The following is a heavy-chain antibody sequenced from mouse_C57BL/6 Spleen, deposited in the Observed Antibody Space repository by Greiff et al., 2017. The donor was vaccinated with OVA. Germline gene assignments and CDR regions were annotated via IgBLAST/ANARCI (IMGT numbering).Heavy chain of an antibody. CDR2: INPDNGGT. CDR1: GYTFTDYY. V-gene: IGHV1-26*01. J-gene: IGHJ1*03. CDR3: ARFSLFYWYFDV. Sequence: EVKVVESGPELVKPGASVKISCKASGYTFTDYYMNWVKQSHGKSLEWIGDINPDNGGTSYNQKFKGKATLTVDKSSSTAYMELRSLTSEDSAVYYCARFSLFYWYFDVWGTGTTVTVSS. D-gene: IGHD2-3*01.